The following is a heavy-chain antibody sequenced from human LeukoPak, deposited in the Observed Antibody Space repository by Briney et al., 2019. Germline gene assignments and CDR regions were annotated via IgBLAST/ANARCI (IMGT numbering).Heavy chain of an antibody. CDR3: AAGETYYYDSSGCYGFDY. D-gene: IGHD3-22*01. CDR1: GYTFTSYG. V-gene: IGHV1-18*01. J-gene: IGHJ4*02. CDR2: ISAYNGNT. Sequence: ASVKVSCKASGYTFTSYGISWVRQAPGQGLEWMGWISAYNGNTNYAQKLQGRVTMTTDTSTSTAYMELRSLRSDDTAVYYCAAGETYYYDSSGCYGFDYWGQGTLVTVSS.